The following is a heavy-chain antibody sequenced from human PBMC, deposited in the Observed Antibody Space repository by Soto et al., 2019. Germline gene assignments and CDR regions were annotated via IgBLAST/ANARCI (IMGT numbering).Heavy chain of an antibody. V-gene: IGHV1-69*06. CDR2: IIPIFGTA. CDR1: GGTFSSYA. Sequence: QVQLVQSGAEVKKPGSSVKVSCKASGGTFSSYAISWVRQAPGQGLGWMGGIIPIFGTANYAQKFQGRVTITADKSTSTAYMELSSLRSEDTAVYYCAREVGLRFLEWLEYYYGMDVWGQGTTVTVSS. J-gene: IGHJ6*02. CDR3: AREVGLRFLEWLEYYYGMDV. D-gene: IGHD3-3*01.